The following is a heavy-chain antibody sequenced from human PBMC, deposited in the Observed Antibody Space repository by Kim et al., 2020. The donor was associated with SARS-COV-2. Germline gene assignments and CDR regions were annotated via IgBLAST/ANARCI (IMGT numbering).Heavy chain of an antibody. J-gene: IGHJ4*02. Sequence: GGSLRLSCAASGFTFSNAWMSWVRQAPGKGLEWVGRIKSKTDGGTTDYAAPVKGRFTISRDDSKNTLYLQMNSLKTEDTAVYYCTTSSVTGRVRRMITFGRVIVKEYWGQGTLVTVSS. V-gene: IGHV3-15*01. CDR3: TTSSVTGRVRRMITFGRVIVKEY. CDR2: IKSKTDGGTT. D-gene: IGHD3-16*02. CDR1: GFTFSNAW.